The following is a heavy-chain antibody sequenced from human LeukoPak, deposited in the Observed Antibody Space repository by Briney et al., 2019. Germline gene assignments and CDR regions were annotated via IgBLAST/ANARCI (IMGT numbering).Heavy chain of an antibody. D-gene: IGHD6-13*01. J-gene: IGHJ4*02. Sequence: MPSETLSLTCTVSGGSISSGSYYWSWIRQPAGKGLEWIGRIYTSGSTNYNPSLKSRVTISVDTSKNQFSLKLSSVTAADTAMYYCARLLRSRSISRDYSSSFYFPPDYWGQGTLVTVSS. CDR2: IYTSGST. CDR1: GGSISSGSYY. CDR3: ARLLRSRSISRDYSSSFYFPPDY. V-gene: IGHV4-61*02.